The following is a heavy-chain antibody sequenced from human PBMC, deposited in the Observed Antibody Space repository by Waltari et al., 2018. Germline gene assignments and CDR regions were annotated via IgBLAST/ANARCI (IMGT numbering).Heavy chain of an antibody. CDR2: IQNDGSNK. CDR3: AKDSYGMDV. J-gene: IGHJ6*02. V-gene: IGHV3-30*02. Sequence: QVQLVESGGGVVQPGGSLRLSCAASGFTFSTFGMHWVRKAPGKGLEWVAFIQNDGSNKYYADSLKGRFTISRDNFKNTLYLEMNSLRAEDTAVYYCAKDSYGMDVWGQGTTVTVSS. CDR1: GFTFSTFG.